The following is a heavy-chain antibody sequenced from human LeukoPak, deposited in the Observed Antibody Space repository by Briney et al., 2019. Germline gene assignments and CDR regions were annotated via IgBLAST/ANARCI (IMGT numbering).Heavy chain of an antibody. V-gene: IGHV4-59*01. CDR3: ARGFKKGDGYDY. CDR2: IYYSGST. J-gene: IGHJ4*02. CDR1: GGSISSYY. Sequence: SETLSLTCTVSGGSISSYYRSWIRQPPGKGLEWIGYIYYSGSTNYNPSLKSRVTISVDTSKNQFSLKLSSVTAADTAVYYCARGFKKGDGYDYWGQGTLVTVSP. D-gene: IGHD5-24*01.